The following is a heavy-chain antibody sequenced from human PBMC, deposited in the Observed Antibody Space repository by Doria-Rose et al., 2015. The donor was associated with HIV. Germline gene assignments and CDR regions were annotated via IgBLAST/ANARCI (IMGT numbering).Heavy chain of an antibody. CDR2: IRSDDER. V-gene: IGHV2-26*01. CDR3: ARIKSSRWYHKYYFDF. J-gene: IGHJ4*02. D-gene: IGHD6-13*01. CDR1: GVSLSSPGMG. Sequence: QVQLVQSGPVLVKPTETLTLTCTVSGVSLSSPGMGVSWIRQPPGKALEWLANIRSDDERSYNTSLKSRLTISRGTYKSQVVLTMTDMDPVDTATYYCARIKSSRWYHKYYFDFWGQGTLVIVSA.